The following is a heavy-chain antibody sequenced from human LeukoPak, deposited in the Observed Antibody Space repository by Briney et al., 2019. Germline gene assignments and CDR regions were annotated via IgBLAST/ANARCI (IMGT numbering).Heavy chain of an antibody. V-gene: IGHV4-39*01. CDR3: AGGRSSVLGY. D-gene: IGHD6-19*01. CDR1: GGSISSSTYY. CDR2: IYYSGTT. J-gene: IGHJ4*02. Sequence: SETLSLTCTVSGGSISSSTYYWGWIRQPPGKGLEWIGSIYYSGTTYYNPSLKSRVTISADASKNQFSLKLSSVTAADTAVYYCAGGRSSVLGYWGQGTLVTVSS.